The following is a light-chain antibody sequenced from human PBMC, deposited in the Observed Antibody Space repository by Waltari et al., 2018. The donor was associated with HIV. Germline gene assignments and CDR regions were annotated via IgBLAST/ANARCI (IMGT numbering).Light chain of an antibody. CDR3: QQSYSAPPT. CDR2: AAL. V-gene: IGKV1-39*01. CDR1: QRISSY. J-gene: IGKJ2*01. Sequence: DIQMTQSPSSLSASVGDRVTITCRASQRISSYLNWYQQKPGKAPNLLISAALNLQSGVPSRFSGGRSETDFTLTIASLQPEDSATYYCQQSYSAPPTFGQGTKLEIK.